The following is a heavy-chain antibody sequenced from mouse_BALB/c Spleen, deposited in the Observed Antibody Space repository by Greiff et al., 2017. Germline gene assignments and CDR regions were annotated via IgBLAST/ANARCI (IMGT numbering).Heavy chain of an antibody. D-gene: IGHD1-1*01. CDR3: ARSSYGLGY. V-gene: IGHV5-17*02. Sequence: EVNLVESGGGLVQPGGSRKLSCAASGFTFSSFGMHWVRQAPEKGLEWVAYISSGSSTIYYADTVKGRFTISRDNPKNTLFLQMTSLRSEDTAMYYCARSSYGLGYWGQGTTLTVSS. CDR1: GFTFSSFG. J-gene: IGHJ2*01. CDR2: ISSGSSTI.